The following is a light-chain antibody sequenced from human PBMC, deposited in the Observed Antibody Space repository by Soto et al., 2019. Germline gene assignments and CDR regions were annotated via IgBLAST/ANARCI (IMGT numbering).Light chain of an antibody. CDR3: SSYISSSTPYV. V-gene: IGLV2-14*03. J-gene: IGLJ1*01. CDR1: SSDIGGYNF. Sequence: QSVLTQPASVSGSPGQSITISCTGTSSDIGGYNFVSWYQHHPGKAPRLLIFDVSDRPSGVSDRFSGSKSGNTASLTISGFQAEDEADYYCSSYISSSTPYVFGTGTKVTVL. CDR2: DVS.